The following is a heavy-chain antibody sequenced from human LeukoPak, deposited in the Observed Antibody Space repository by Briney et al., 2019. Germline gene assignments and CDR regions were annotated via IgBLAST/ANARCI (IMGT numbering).Heavy chain of an antibody. Sequence: SETLSLTCDVSGGSIDSTNWWNWVRQPPGKGLEWIGYICYSGSTNYNPSLKSRVTISVDTSKNQFSLKLSSVTAADTAVYYCARGLDLFDYWGQGIPVTVSS. CDR2: ICYSGST. V-gene: IGHV4-59*01. CDR1: GGSIDSTNW. D-gene: IGHD1-1*01. J-gene: IGHJ4*02. CDR3: ARGLDLFDY.